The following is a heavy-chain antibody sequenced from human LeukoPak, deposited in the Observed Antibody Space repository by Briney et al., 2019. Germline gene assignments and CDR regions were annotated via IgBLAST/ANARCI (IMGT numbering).Heavy chain of an antibody. V-gene: IGHV1-69*05. CDR2: IIPIFGTP. CDR3: ARGDSSGWYPNYYYYYYMDV. J-gene: IGHJ6*03. Sequence: EASVKVSCKASGGTFSSYAISWVRQAPGQGLEWMGRIIPIFGTPNYAQKFQGRVTITTDESTSTAYMELSSLRSEDTAVYYCARGDSSGWYPNYYYYYYMDVWGKGTTVTVSS. D-gene: IGHD6-19*01. CDR1: GGTFSSYA.